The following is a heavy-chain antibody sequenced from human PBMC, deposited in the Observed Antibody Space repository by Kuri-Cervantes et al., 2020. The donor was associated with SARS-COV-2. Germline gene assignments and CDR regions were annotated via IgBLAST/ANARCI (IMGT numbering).Heavy chain of an antibody. D-gene: IGHD3-3*01. J-gene: IGHJ6*02. Sequence: ASVKVSCKASGYTFTSYYMHWVRQAPGQGLEWMGIINPSGGSTSYAQKFQGRVTMTRDTSTSTVYMELSSLRSEDTAVYYCAREGALTIFGVVTVNYYYYGMDVWGQGTTVTVSS. CDR2: INPSGGST. V-gene: IGHV1-46*01. CDR3: AREGALTIFGVVTVNYYYYGMDV. CDR1: GYTFTSYY.